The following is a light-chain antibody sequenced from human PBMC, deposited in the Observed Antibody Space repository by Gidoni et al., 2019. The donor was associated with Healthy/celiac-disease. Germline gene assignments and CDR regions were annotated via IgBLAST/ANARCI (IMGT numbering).Light chain of an antibody. J-gene: IGLJ3*02. V-gene: IGLV1-47*01. Sequence: QSVLTQPPSASGTPGQRVTISCSGSSSNIGSNYVYWYQQLPGTAPKLLIYRNNQRPSGVPDRFSGSKSGTSASLAISGLRSEDDADYYCAAWDDILSGWVFGGGTKLPVL. CDR1: SSNIGSNY. CDR2: RNN. CDR3: AAWDDILSGWV.